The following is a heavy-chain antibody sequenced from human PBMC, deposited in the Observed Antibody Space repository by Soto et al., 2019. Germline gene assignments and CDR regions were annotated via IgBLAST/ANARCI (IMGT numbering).Heavy chain of an antibody. J-gene: IGHJ6*02. CDR2: ISAYNGNT. V-gene: IGHV1-18*01. CDR3: ARGRGRGYSYGGSLNTYYYGMDV. Sequence: ASVNGSCKGSGYTFTSYAMHWLRNAPGQRLEWMGWISAYNGNTNYAQKLQGRVTMTTDTSTSTAYMELRSLRSDDTAVYYCARGRGRGYSYGGSLNTYYYGMDVWGQGTTVTVSS. D-gene: IGHD5-18*01. CDR1: GYTFTSYA.